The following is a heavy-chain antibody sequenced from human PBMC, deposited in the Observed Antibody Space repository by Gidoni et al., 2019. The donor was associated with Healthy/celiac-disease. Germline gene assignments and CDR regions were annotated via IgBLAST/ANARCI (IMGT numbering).Heavy chain of an antibody. D-gene: IGHD3-22*01. J-gene: IGHJ4*02. V-gene: IGHV3-23*01. Sequence: EVQLLEAGGGLVQPGGSMRLSCAASGFPFTSATMSWVRQAPGKVLGWVSAISGSGGSTYYADSVKGRFTISRDNSKNTLYLQMNSLRAEDTAVYYCAARGYYDSSGYYGLFDYWGQGTLVTVSS. CDR2: ISGSGGST. CDR3: AARGYYDSSGYYGLFDY. CDR1: GFPFTSAT.